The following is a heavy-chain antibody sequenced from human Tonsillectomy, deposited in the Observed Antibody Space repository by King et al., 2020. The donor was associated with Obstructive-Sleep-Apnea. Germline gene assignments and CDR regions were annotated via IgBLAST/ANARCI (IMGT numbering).Heavy chain of an antibody. V-gene: IGHV3-48*04. D-gene: IGHD4-11*01. J-gene: IGHJ5*02. CDR3: ARKEETYTNWFDP. CDR2: ISSSSSSM. Sequence: QLVQSGGGLVQPGGSLRLSCAASGFTFSSYSMNCVRQAPGKGLEWISYISSSSSSMFYADSVKGRFSISRDNAKNSLYLQMNSLRVEDTAMYFCARKEETYTNWFDPWGQGTLVTVSS. CDR1: GFTFSSYS.